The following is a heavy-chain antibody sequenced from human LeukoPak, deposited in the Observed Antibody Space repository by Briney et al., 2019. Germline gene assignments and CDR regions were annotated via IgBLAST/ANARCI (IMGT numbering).Heavy chain of an antibody. CDR3: AREKSLSSTSWHRGGNWFDP. J-gene: IGHJ5*02. CDR2: IIPIFGTA. D-gene: IGHD2-2*01. CDR1: GGTSSSYA. Sequence: GASVKVSYKASGGTSSSYAISWVRQAPGQGLEWMGGIIPIFGTANYAQKFQGRVTITTDESTSTAYMELSSLRSEDTAVYYCAREKSLSSTSWHRGGNWFDPWGQGTLVTVSS. V-gene: IGHV1-69*05.